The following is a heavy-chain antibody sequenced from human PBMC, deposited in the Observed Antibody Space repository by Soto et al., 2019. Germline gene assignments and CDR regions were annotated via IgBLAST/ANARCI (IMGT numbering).Heavy chain of an antibody. D-gene: IGHD6-19*01. Sequence: QVQLVQSGAEVKKPGASVKVSCKASGYIFTGYYMNWVRQAPGQGLEWMGWINPNSGGTNYAQKFQGRVTITADESTSTAYMELSSLRSEDTAVYYCARDRDVGSGGTWGQGTLVTVSS. V-gene: IGHV1-2*02. CDR1: GYIFTGYY. CDR2: INPNSGGT. J-gene: IGHJ5*02. CDR3: ARDRDVGSGGT.